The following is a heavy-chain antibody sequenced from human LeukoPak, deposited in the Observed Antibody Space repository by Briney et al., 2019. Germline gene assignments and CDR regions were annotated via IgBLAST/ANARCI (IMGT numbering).Heavy chain of an antibody. Sequence: GGSLRLSXAASGFTFASYAMSWVRQTPGKGLEWISAISGSGGSTDSADSVKGRFTISRDNSKNTLYLQMNSLRAEDTAVYYCAKVDTAMVDAFDIWGQGTMVTVSS. CDR2: ISGSGGST. CDR3: AKVDTAMVDAFDI. J-gene: IGHJ3*02. V-gene: IGHV3-23*01. CDR1: GFTFASYA. D-gene: IGHD5-18*01.